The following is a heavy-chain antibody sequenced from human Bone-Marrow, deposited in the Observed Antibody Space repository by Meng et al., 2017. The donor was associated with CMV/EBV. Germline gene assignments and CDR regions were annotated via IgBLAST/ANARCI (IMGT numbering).Heavy chain of an antibody. CDR1: GYTFTGYY. Sequence: ASVKVSCKASGYTFTGYYMLWVRQAPGQGLEWMGWINPNSGGTNYAQKFQGRVTMTRDTSISTAYMELSRLRSDDTAVYYWARDPSYNWFDPWGQGTLVTVSS. CDR3: ARDPSYNWFDP. J-gene: IGHJ5*02. V-gene: IGHV1-2*02. CDR2: INPNSGGT.